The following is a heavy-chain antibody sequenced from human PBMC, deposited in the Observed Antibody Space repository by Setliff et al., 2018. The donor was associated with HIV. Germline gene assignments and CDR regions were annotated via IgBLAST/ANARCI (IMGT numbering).Heavy chain of an antibody. D-gene: IGHD1-26*01. CDR1: GGSIRSYY. Sequence: PSETLSLTCTVSGGSIRSYYWSWIRQPPGKGLEWIGYIYTSGRTNYNPSLKSRVTISVDASKNQFSLKLTSVTAADTAVCYCARDRGWELLNWFDPWGQGTLVTVSS. CDR3: ARDRGWELLNWFDP. J-gene: IGHJ5*02. V-gene: IGHV4-4*08. CDR2: IYTSGRT.